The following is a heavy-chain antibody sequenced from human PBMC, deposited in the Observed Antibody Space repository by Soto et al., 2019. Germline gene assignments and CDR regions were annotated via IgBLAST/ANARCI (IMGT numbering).Heavy chain of an antibody. D-gene: IGHD2-2*02. CDR3: ASTGYCSSTSCYTVDEYFQH. CDR2: IIPIFGTG. CDR1: GGTFSSYA. J-gene: IGHJ1*01. V-gene: IGHV1-69*13. Sequence: SVKVSCKASGGTFSSYAISWVRQAPGQGLEWMGGIIPIFGTGYSAQKFQGRVTINADEYTSTAYMELSSLRSADPDVYYCASTGYCSSTSCYTVDEYFQHSGQ.